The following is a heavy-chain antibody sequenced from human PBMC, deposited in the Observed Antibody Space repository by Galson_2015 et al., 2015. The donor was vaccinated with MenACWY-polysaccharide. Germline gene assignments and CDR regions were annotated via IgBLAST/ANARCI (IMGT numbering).Heavy chain of an antibody. CDR2: MNPNSGNT. V-gene: IGHV1-8*01. CDR3: ARSIRRRALCYCYYYLDV. D-gene: IGHD3-16*01. J-gene: IGHJ6*03. Sequence: SVKVSCKASGYTFTSYDINWVRQAPGQGLERMGWMNPNSGNTGYAQKFQGRITMTRNTSKSTAYMELSSLRSEDTAAYYCARSIRRRALCYCYYYLDVWGQGTTVTVSS. CDR1: GYTFTSYD.